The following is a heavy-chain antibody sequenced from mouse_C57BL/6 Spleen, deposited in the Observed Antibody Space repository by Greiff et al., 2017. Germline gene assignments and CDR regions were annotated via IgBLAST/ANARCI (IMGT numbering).Heavy chain of an antibody. CDR1: GYTFTDYL. CDR2: INPGSGGT. D-gene: IGHD2-4*01. CDR3: SSHDGNYDELAY. Sequence: VQLQQSGAELVRPGASVKLSCTASGYTFTDYLIQWVKQRPEQGLEWIGGINPGSGGTNYTEKFKGKATLTADTSSNTAYLQLSSLTSEDSAVYYCSSHDGNYDELAYWGQGTPVTVSA. J-gene: IGHJ3*01. V-gene: IGHV1-54*02.